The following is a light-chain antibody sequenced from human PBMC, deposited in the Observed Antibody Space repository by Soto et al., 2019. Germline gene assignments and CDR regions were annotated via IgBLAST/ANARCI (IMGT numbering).Light chain of an antibody. CDR1: QTISSW. Sequence: IQMTHSPSSLSASLGDIVMITCRASQTISSWLAWYQQKPGKAPKLLIYKASSLESGVPSRFGGSGSGTEFTLTISSLQTDDFATYYCQQYNSDWTFGQGTKVDIK. J-gene: IGKJ1*01. CDR3: QQYNSDWT. V-gene: IGKV1-5*03. CDR2: KAS.